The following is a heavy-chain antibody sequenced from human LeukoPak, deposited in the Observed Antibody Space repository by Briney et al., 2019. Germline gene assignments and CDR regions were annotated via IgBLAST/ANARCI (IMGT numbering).Heavy chain of an antibody. D-gene: IGHD3-22*01. CDR1: GFSFSTWS. Sequence: GGSLRLSCAASGFSFSTWSMNWVRQAPGKGLEWVSSISSTGSDKYYGDSVKGRFTVSRDNAKNSLFLQMNSLRAEDTATYYCATTLYDSAGFYWGLLASWGQGTLVTVSS. CDR2: ISSTGSDK. J-gene: IGHJ4*02. CDR3: ATTLYDSAGFYWGLLAS. V-gene: IGHV3-21*06.